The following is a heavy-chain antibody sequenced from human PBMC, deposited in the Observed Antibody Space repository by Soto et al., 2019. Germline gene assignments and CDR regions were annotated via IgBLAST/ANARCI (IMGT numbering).Heavy chain of an antibody. CDR3: ASGYSYGPDY. J-gene: IGHJ4*02. CDR2: IWYDGSNK. D-gene: IGHD5-18*01. V-gene: IGHV3-33*01. CDR1: GFTFSSYG. Sequence: GGSLRLSCAASGFTFSSYGMHWVRQAPGKGLEWVAAIWYDGSNKYYADSVKGRFTISRDNSKNTLYLQMNSLRAEDTAVYYCASGYSYGPDYWGQGTLVTVSS.